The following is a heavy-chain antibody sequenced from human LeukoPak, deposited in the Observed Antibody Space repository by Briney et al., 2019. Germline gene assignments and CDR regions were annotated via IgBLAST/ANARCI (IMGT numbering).Heavy chain of an antibody. CDR3: VRGNDYGGPHY. Sequence: GGSLRLSCAVSGFTFSSYWMHWVRQAPGKGLVWVSRIDRDGSRINYADSVKGRFTISRDNGKNTLFLQMNSLRAEDAAVYYCVRGNDYGGPHYWGQGTQVTVSS. CDR2: IDRDGSRI. V-gene: IGHV3-74*01. CDR1: GFTFSSYW. D-gene: IGHD4-23*01. J-gene: IGHJ4*02.